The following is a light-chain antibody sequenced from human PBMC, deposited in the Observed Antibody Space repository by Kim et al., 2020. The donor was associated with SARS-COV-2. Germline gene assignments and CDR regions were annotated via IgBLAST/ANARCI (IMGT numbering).Light chain of an antibody. CDR3: QVWDSSSDHWV. V-gene: IGLV3-21*04. J-gene: IGLJ3*02. CDR1: NIGSKG. CDR2: YDS. Sequence: APGKMARIACGGSNIGSKGVHWYQQKPGQAPVLVIYYDSDRPSGIPERFSGSNSGNTATLTISRVEAGDEADYYCQVWDSSSDHWVFGGGTQLTVL.